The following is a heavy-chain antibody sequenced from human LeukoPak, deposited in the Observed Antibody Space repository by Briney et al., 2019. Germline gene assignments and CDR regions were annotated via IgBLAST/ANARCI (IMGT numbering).Heavy chain of an antibody. CDR2: ISAYSGDT. V-gene: IGHV1-18*01. Sequence: ASVTVSCKASGYTFTSYGISWVRQAPGQGLEWMGWISAYSGDTNYAQKFQGRVTMTRDTSTSTVYMELSSLRSEDTAVYYCARGVSAGNTAMVNYWGQGTLVTVSS. CDR1: GYTFTSYG. CDR3: ARGVSAGNTAMVNY. J-gene: IGHJ4*02. D-gene: IGHD5-18*01.